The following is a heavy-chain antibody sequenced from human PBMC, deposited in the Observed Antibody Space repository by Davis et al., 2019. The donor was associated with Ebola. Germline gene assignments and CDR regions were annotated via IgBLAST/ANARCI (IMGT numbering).Heavy chain of an antibody. D-gene: IGHD3-22*01. CDR3: ARIQAYYDSSGYYSDAFDI. J-gene: IGHJ3*02. Sequence: GGSLRLSCAGSGFNFRKYAMAWIRQTPGKGLEWVSVVYGSGNRPYYADSLKGRFTISRDNSKNTLYLQMNSLRAENTAVYYCARIQAYYDSSGYYSDAFDIWGQGTMVTVSS. CDR2: VYGSGNRP. V-gene: IGHV3-23*05. CDR1: GFNFRKYA.